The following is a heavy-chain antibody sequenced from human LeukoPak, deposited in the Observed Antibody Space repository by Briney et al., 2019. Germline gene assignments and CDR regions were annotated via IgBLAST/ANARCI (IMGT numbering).Heavy chain of an antibody. J-gene: IGHJ4*02. D-gene: IGHD3-22*01. CDR3: AKRGVVIRVILVGFHKEAYYFDS. V-gene: IGHV3-23*01. Sequence: GGSLRLSCAVSGITVSNYGMSWVRQAPGKGLEWVAGISDSGGRTNYADSVKGRFTISRDNPKNTLYLQMNSLRAEDTAVYFCAKRGVVIRVILVGFHKEAYYFDSWGQGALVTVSS. CDR1: GITVSNYG. CDR2: ISDSGGRT.